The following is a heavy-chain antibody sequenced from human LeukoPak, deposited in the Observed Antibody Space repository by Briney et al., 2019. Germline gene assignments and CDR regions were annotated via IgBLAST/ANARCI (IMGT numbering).Heavy chain of an antibody. CDR3: AKLKDSRRDQPFGY. CDR2: IRSDGSNQ. D-gene: IGHD3-10*01. V-gene: IGHV3-30*02. CDR1: GFTFSSYG. J-gene: IGHJ4*02. Sequence: GGSLRLSCVASGFTFSSYGMHWVRQAPDKGLEWVAFIRSDGSNQDHVDSVKGRFTISRDNSKNTLYLQMNSLRAEDTGVYYCAKLKDSRRDQPFGYWGQGTLVTVSS.